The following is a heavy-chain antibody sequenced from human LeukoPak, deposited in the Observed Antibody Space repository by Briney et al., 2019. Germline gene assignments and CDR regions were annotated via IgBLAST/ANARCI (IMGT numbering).Heavy chain of an antibody. CDR2: ISGSGGST. CDR1: GFTFSSYA. V-gene: IGHV3-23*01. Sequence: GGSLRLSCAASGFTFSSYAMSWVRQAPGKGLEWVSAISGSGGSTYYADSVKGRFTISRDNSKNTLYLQMNSLRAEDTAVYYRAREPQGDSSGYDAFDIWGQGTMVTVSS. CDR3: AREPQGDSSGYDAFDI. J-gene: IGHJ3*02. D-gene: IGHD3-22*01.